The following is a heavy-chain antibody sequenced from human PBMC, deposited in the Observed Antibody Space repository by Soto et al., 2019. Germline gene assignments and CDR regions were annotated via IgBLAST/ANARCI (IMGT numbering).Heavy chain of an antibody. V-gene: IGHV3-23*01. CDR3: AMGWFGELLASWFDP. CDR2: ISGSGGST. D-gene: IGHD3-10*01. CDR1: GFTFSSYA. J-gene: IGHJ5*02. Sequence: PGGSLRLSCAASGFTFSSYAMSWVRQAPGKGLEWVSAISGSGGSTYYADSVKGRFTISRDNSKNTLYLQMNSLRAEDTAVYYCAMGWFGELLASWFDPWGQGTLVTVSS.